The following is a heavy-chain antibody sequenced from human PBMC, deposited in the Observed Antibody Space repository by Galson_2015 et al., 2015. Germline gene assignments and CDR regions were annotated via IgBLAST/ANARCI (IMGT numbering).Heavy chain of an antibody. Sequence: SLRLSCAASGFTVSSNYMSWVRQAPGTGLEWVSIMYSGGSVYYADSVKGRFIISRDNSKNILYLQMISLRAEDTAVYYCARDKDGGFDAFDIWGQGTRVTVSS. CDR3: ARDKDGGFDAFDI. D-gene: IGHD2-15*01. V-gene: IGHV3-53*01. J-gene: IGHJ3*02. CDR1: GFTVSSNY. CDR2: MYSGGSV.